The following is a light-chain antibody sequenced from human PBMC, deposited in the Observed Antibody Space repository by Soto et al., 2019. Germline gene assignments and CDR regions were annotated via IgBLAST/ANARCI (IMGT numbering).Light chain of an antibody. CDR1: QSVSSY. J-gene: IGKJ4*01. CDR3: QQRSNWGPLT. CDR2: DAS. Sequence: EIVLTQSPATLSLSPGERATLSCRASQSVSSYLAWYQQKPGQAPRLLIYDASNRATGIPARFSGSGSGTDFTLTISRLEPEDFAVYYCQQRSNWGPLTFGGGTKVEIK. V-gene: IGKV3-11*01.